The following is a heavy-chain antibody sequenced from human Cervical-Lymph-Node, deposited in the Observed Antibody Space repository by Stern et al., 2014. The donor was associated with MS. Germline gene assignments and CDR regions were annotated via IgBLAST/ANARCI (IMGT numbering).Heavy chain of an antibody. CDR3: DLLDY. J-gene: IGHJ4*02. Sequence: MQLVESGGEMKKPGASVNVSCQTSGYTFNDYYMHWVRQTPGQGLEWMGRINPNSGGTNFAQKFQGRVTMTRDTSISTIYLQVTGLTSDDTAVYYSDLLDYWGQGTLVTVSS. CDR1: GYTFNDYY. V-gene: IGHV1-2*06. CDR2: INPNSGGT.